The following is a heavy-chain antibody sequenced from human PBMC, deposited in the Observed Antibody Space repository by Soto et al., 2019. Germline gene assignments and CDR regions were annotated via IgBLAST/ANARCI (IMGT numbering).Heavy chain of an antibody. CDR3: AREALDTAMVHNWFDP. CDR1: GGSISSGDYY. Sequence: QVQLQESGPGLVKPSQTLSLTCTVSGGSISSGDYYWSWIRQPPGKGLEWIGYIYYSGSTYYNPSLKSRVTISVDTSKNQFSLKLSSVTAADTAVYYCAREALDTAMVHNWFDPWGQGTLVTVSS. D-gene: IGHD5-18*01. J-gene: IGHJ5*02. V-gene: IGHV4-30-4*01. CDR2: IYYSGST.